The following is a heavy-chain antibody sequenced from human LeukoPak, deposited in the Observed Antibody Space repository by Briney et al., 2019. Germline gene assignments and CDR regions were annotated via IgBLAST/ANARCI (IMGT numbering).Heavy chain of an antibody. V-gene: IGHV3-23*01. D-gene: IGHD4-17*01. CDR1: GLMFSSYA. CDR3: GKDFAVTNDY. CDR2: ISGSGGHI. Sequence: GGSLRLSCAASGLMFSSYAMNWVRQAPGKGLEWVSGISGSGGHIYYADSVKGRFTISRDNSRNTLYLQMNSLRAEDTAVYYCGKDFAVTNDYWGQGTLVTVSS. J-gene: IGHJ4*02.